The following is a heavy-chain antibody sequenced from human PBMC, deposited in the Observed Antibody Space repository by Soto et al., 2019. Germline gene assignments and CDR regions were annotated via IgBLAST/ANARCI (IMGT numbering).Heavy chain of an antibody. D-gene: IGHD4-17*01. V-gene: IGHV1-18*01. CDR3: ARVEGAASGYGDGPIYWYFDL. CDR2: ISAYNGNT. J-gene: IGHJ2*01. Sequence: GASVKVSCKASGYTFTSYGISWVRQAPGQGLEWMGWISAYNGNTNYAQKLQGRVTMTTDTSTSTAYMELRSLRSDDTAVYYCARVEGAASGYGDGPIYWYFDLWGRGTLVTVSS. CDR1: GYTFTSYG.